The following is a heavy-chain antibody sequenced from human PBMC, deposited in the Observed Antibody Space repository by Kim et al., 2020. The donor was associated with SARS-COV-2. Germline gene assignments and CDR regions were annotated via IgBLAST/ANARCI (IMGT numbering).Heavy chain of an antibody. D-gene: IGHD6-13*01. CDR1: GFTFDDYA. J-gene: IGHJ4*02. Sequence: GGSLRLSCAASGFTFDDYAMHWVRQAPGKGLEWVSGISWNSGSIGYADSVKGRFTISRDNAKNSLYLQMNSLRAEDTALYYCAKDMTGSSWMIMYYWGQGTLVTVSS. CDR2: ISWNSGSI. CDR3: AKDMTGSSWMIMYY. V-gene: IGHV3-9*01.